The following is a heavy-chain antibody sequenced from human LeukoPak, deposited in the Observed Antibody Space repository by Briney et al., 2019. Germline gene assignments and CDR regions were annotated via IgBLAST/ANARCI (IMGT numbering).Heavy chain of an antibody. CDR2: INHSGST. Sequence: SETLSLTCAVYGGSFSGYYWSWIRQPPGKGLEWIWEINHSGSTNYNPSLKSRVTISVDTSKNQFSLKLSSVTAADTAVYYCARGQLDYSSLNLKDHYYYYYGMDVWGKGTTVTVSS. D-gene: IGHD3-16*01. V-gene: IGHV4-34*01. CDR1: GGSFSGYY. J-gene: IGHJ6*04. CDR3: ARGQLDYSSLNLKDHYYYYYGMDV.